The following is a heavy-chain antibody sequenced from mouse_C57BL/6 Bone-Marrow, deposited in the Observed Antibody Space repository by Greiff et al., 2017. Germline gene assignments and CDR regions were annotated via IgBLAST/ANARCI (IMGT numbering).Heavy chain of an antibody. CDR2: IDPANGNT. CDR3: AHFSAFITTVARYFDV. J-gene: IGHJ1*03. Sequence: VQLQQSVAELVRPGASVKLSCTASGFNIKNTYMHWVKQRPEQGLEWIGRIDPANGNTKYAPKFQGKATITADTSSNTAYRQLSSLTSEDTAIYYCAHFSAFITTVARYFDVWGTGTTVTVSS. V-gene: IGHV14-3*01. CDR1: GFNIKNTY. D-gene: IGHD1-1*01.